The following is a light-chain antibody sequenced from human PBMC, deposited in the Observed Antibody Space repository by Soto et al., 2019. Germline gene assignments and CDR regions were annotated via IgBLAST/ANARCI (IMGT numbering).Light chain of an antibody. CDR1: QSISSY. V-gene: IGKV1-39*01. Sequence: DIQMTQSPSSLSASVGDRVTITCRASQSISSYLNWYQQRPGKAPNLLIYDATRLHSGVPPRFSGSGYGTDFTLTITSLQLEDFATYYCQQSDVSPRTFGQGTKV. J-gene: IGKJ1*01. CDR3: QQSDVSPRT. CDR2: DAT.